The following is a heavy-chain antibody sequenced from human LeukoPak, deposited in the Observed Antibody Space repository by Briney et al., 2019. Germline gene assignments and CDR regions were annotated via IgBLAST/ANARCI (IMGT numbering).Heavy chain of an antibody. CDR3: ATKGPYSSSLDY. V-gene: IGHV3-23*01. J-gene: IGHJ4*02. CDR1: GFTFSSYA. CDR2: ISGSGGST. Sequence: GRSLRLSCAASGFTFSSYAMSWVRQAPGKGLEWVSAISGSGGSTYYADSVKGRFTISRENSKNTLYLQMNSLRAEDTAVYYCATKGPYSSSLDYWGQGTLVTVSS. D-gene: IGHD6-6*01.